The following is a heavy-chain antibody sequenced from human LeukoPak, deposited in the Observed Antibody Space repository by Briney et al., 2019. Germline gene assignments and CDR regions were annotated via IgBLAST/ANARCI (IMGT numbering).Heavy chain of an antibody. D-gene: IGHD3-22*01. V-gene: IGHV4-61*01. CDR2: IYYSGST. J-gene: IGHJ4*02. CDR3: AREYDSSGYYDY. CDR1: GGSITSSSSY. Sequence: SETLSLTCTVSGGSITSSSSYWSWIRQPPGKGLEWIGYIYYSGSTNYNPSLKSRVTISVDTSKNQFSLKLSSVTAADTAVYYCAREYDSSGYYDYWGQGTLVTVSS.